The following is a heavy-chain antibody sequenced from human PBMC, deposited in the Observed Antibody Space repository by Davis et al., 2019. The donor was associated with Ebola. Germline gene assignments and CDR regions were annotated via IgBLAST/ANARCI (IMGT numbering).Heavy chain of an antibody. V-gene: IGHV4-38-2*02. CDR2: IYHSGST. CDR1: GYSISSGYY. J-gene: IGHJ4*02. Sequence: PSETLSLTCTVSGYSISSGYYWGWIRQPPGKGLEWIGSIYHSGSTYYNPSLKSRVTISVDTSKNQFSLRLSSVTAADTAVYYCARVGCISPTCYGRYSFDYWGQGTLVTVSS. D-gene: IGHD2-2*01. CDR3: ARVGCISPTCYGRYSFDY.